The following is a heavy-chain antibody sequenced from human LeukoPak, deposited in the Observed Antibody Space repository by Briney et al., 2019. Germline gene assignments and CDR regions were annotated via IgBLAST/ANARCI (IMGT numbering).Heavy chain of an antibody. D-gene: IGHD4-23*01. CDR1: GFTFSSYW. V-gene: IGHV3-7*01. CDR2: INQDGSEK. J-gene: IGHJ4*02. CDR3: ANLLRWEPY. Sequence: GGSLRLSCAASGFTFSSYWMSWVRQAPGKGLEWVANINQDGSEKYYVDSVKGRLTISRDNSKNTLYLQMNSLRAEDTAVYYCANLLRWEPYWGQGTLVTVSS.